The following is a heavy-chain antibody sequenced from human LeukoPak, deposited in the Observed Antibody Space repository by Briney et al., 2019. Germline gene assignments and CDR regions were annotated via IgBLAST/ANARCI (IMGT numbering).Heavy chain of an antibody. J-gene: IGHJ3*02. CDR3: ARGVAAYDAFDI. V-gene: IGHV4-30-4*08. CDR1: GGSISSGDYY. CDR2: IYYSGST. D-gene: IGHD6-6*01. Sequence: SETLSLTCTVSGGSISSGDYYWSWIRQPPGKGLEWIGYIYYSGSTYYNPSLMSRVTISVDRSKNQFSLKLSSVTAADTAVYYCARGVAAYDAFDIWGQGTMVTVSS.